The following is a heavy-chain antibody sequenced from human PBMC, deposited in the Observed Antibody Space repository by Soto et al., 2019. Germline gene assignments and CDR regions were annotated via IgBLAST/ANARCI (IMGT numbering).Heavy chain of an antibody. CDR2: IIPILGIA. J-gene: IGHJ5*02. Sequence: QVQLVQSGAEVKKPGSSVKVSCKASGGTFSSYTISWVRQAPGQGLEWMGRIIPILGIANYAQKFQGRVTITADKSTSTAYMELSSLRSEDTAVYYGARADLTYYYGSGSYEYNWFDPWGQGTLVTVSS. CDR3: ARADLTYYYGSGSYEYNWFDP. D-gene: IGHD3-10*01. CDR1: GGTFSSYT. V-gene: IGHV1-69*02.